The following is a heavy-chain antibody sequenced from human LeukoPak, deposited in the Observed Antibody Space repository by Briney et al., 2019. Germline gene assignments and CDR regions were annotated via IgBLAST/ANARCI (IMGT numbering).Heavy chain of an antibody. D-gene: IGHD6-6*01. CDR1: GYTFTSYA. Sequence: LRASVKVSCTASGYTFTSYAMNWVRQAPGQGLGWMGWINTNTGNPTYAQGFTGRFVFSLDTSVSTAYLQISSLKAEDTAVYYCARGAEQFVKYYYYYYMDVWGKGTTVTVSS. J-gene: IGHJ6*03. CDR3: ARGAEQFVKYYYYYYMDV. CDR2: INTNTGNP. V-gene: IGHV7-4-1*02.